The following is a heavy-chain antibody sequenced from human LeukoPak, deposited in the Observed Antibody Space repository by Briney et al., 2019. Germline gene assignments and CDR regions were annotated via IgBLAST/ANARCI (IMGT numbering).Heavy chain of an antibody. CDR2: IYYSGST. V-gene: IGHV4-59*12. D-gene: IGHD4-23*01. CDR1: GDSISSYY. J-gene: IGHJ4*02. Sequence: SETLSLTCTVSGDSISSYYWNWIRQPPGKGLEWIGYIYYSGSTNYNPSLKSRVTISVDTSKNRFSLKLTSVTAADTAVYYCARDGYSNFDYWGQGTLVTVSS. CDR3: ARDGYSNFDY.